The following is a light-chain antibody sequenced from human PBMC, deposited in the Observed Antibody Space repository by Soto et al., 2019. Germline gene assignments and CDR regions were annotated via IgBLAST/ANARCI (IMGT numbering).Light chain of an antibody. V-gene: IGKV3-15*01. Sequence: EVVMTQSPATLSVSPGERATLSCTASQSVSSNLAWYQQKPGQAPRLLIHGTSTRATGVPARFSGSGSGTESTLIISSLQSEDFAVYYCQQYNYWPPSFGPGTKVDIK. J-gene: IGKJ3*01. CDR1: QSVSSN. CDR2: GTS. CDR3: QQYNYWPPS.